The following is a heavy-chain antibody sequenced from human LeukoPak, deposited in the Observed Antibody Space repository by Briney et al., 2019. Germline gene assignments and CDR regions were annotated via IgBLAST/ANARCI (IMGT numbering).Heavy chain of an antibody. CDR3: ATRRIAVAAPFDF. Sequence: SETLSLTCTVSGGSISSYYWSWIRQPPGKGLEWIGYIYYSGSTNYNPSLKSRVTLSVDTSKNQFSMKLSSVTAADTAVYYCATRRIAVAAPFDFWGQGTLVTVSS. J-gene: IGHJ4*02. V-gene: IGHV4-59*01. CDR1: GGSISSYY. D-gene: IGHD6-19*01. CDR2: IYYSGST.